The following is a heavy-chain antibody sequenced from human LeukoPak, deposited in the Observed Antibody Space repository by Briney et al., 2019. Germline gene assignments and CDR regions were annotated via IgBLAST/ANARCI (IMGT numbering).Heavy chain of an antibody. CDR2: ISWNSGSI. V-gene: IGHV3-9*01. J-gene: IGHJ5*02. D-gene: IGHD3-9*01. CDR1: GFTFDDYA. CDR3: ATQLRYFDWSPFDP. Sequence: PGRSLRLSCAASGFTFDDYAMHWVRQAPGKGLKGVSGISWNSGSIGYADSVKGRFTISRDNAKNSLYLQMNSLRAEDTALYYCATQLRYFDWSPFDPWGQGTLVTVSS.